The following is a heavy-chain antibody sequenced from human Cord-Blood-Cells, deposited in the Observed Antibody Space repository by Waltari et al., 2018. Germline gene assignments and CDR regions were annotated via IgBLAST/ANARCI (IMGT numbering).Heavy chain of an antibody. V-gene: IGHV3-21*01. D-gene: IGHD6-13*01. J-gene: IGHJ6*02. CDR1: GFSFSSYS. CDR2: ISSSCSYI. Sequence: EVQLVESGGGLVKPGGSLRLSCAAPGFSFSSYSMNWVRQAPGKGLDGVSSISSSCSYISYADSVKGRCTISSDNAKNSLSLQMNSLRAEDTAVYYCARDSSSSWYYYYYGMDVWGQGTTVTVSS. CDR3: ARDSSSSWYYYYYGMDV.